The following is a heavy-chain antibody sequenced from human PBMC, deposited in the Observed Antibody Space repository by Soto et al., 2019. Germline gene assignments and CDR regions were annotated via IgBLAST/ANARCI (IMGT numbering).Heavy chain of an antibody. J-gene: IGHJ4*02. D-gene: IGHD1-1*01. CDR2: ISAHNGNT. V-gene: IGHV1-18*01. CDR1: GYTFTSYG. Sequence: QVHLVQCAAEVKKPGASVKVSCKASGYTFTSYGITWVRQAPGQGLEWMGWISAHNGNTDYAQKLQGRVIVTRDTSTSTAYMELRSLISDDTAVYYCARGRYGDYWGQGALVTVSS. CDR3: ARGRYGDY.